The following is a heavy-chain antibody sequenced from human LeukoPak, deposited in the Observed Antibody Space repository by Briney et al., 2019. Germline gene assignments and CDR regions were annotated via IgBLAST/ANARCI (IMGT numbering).Heavy chain of an antibody. CDR2: IKQDGSEK. J-gene: IGHJ4*02. CDR1: GFTFSSYW. Sequence: PGGSLRLSCAASGFTFSSYWMSWVRQAPGKGLEWVANIKQDGSEKYYVDSVKGRFTISRDNAKNSLYLQMNSLRAEDTAVYYCAKAWFYDSSGKDYWGQGTLVTVSS. CDR3: AKAWFYDSSGKDY. D-gene: IGHD3-22*01. V-gene: IGHV3-7*01.